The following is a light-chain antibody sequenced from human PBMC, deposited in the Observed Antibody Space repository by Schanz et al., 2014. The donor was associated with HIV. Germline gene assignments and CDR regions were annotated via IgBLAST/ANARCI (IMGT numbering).Light chain of an antibody. CDR2: DVS. V-gene: IGLV2-8*01. Sequence: QSALTQPASVSGSPGQSITISCTGSSSDVGGYNYLSWYQHDPGKAPTLIIYDVSDRPSGVPGLFSGSKSGNTASLTVSGLQAEDEADYYCTSYAGSNNVVLGGGTKLTVL. J-gene: IGLJ2*01. CDR3: TSYAGSNNVV. CDR1: SSDVGGYNY.